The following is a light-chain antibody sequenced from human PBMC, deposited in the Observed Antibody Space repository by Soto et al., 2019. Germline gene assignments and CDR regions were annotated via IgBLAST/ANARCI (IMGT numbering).Light chain of an antibody. CDR1: QNIRSS. CDR3: QQYNSYWT. J-gene: IGKJ1*01. V-gene: IGKV3-15*01. Sequence: EIVMTQSPATMSVSPGERDTLSCRASQNIRSSLAWYQQRPGQAPRLLIYDASTRATGIPPRFSGGGSGTEFTLTISSLKPDDFATYYCQQYNSYWTFGQGTKVDIK. CDR2: DAS.